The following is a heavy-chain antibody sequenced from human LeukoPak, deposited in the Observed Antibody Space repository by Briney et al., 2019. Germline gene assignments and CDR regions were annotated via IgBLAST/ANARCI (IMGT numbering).Heavy chain of an antibody. D-gene: IGHD2-15*01. V-gene: IGHV4-34*01. CDR2: INHSGST. CDR3: ARGCSGGSCYWRYDFDY. CDR1: GGSFSGYY. J-gene: IGHJ4*02. Sequence: SETLSLTCAVYGGSFSGYYWSWIRQPPGKGLEWIGEINHSGSTNYNPSLKSRVTISVDTSKNQLSLKLSSVTAADTAVYYCARGCSGGSCYWRYDFDYWGQGTLVTVSS.